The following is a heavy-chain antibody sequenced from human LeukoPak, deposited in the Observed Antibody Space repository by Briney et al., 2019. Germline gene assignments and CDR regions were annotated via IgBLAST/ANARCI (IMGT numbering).Heavy chain of an antibody. J-gene: IGHJ5*02. CDR1: GCTFSSYA. Sequence: SVTVSCKASGCTFSSYAISWVRQAPGQGLEWMGRVIPILGIANYAQKFQGRVTITADKSTSTAYMELSSLRSEDTAVYYCARDKFFGGGYSSSWYANWFDPWGQGTLVTVSS. D-gene: IGHD6-13*01. CDR2: VIPILGIA. CDR3: ARDKFFGGGYSSSWYANWFDP. V-gene: IGHV1-69*04.